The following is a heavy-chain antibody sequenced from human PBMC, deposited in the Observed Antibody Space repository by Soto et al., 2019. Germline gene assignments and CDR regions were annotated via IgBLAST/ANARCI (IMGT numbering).Heavy chain of an antibody. J-gene: IGHJ4*02. D-gene: IGHD2-2*01. Sequence: EVHLLESGGGLVQPGGSLRLCCAASGFTFDSHEMSWVRQAPGKGLEWVSTISARGGSTYYADFAKGRFTVSRDNSKNTVFLQMNSLTAEDTALYYCAKYRVSSSCYARYSDSWGQGTLVTVSS. V-gene: IGHV3-23*01. CDR2: ISARGGST. CDR3: AKYRVSSSCYARYSDS. CDR1: GFTFDSHE.